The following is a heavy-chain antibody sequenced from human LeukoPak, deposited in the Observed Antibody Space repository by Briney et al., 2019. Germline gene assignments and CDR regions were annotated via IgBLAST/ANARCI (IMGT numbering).Heavy chain of an antibody. Sequence: GESLRLTCAASGFTFNSHWMNWVRQAPGKGLEWISYISSRSTYTNYADSVKGRFTVSRDNARKSVSLQMSSLRAEDTAVYYCARDFRSLLPDYWGQGTLVTVSS. CDR1: GFTFNSHW. CDR2: ISSRSTYT. J-gene: IGHJ4*02. D-gene: IGHD2-21*02. V-gene: IGHV3-21*05. CDR3: ARDFRSLLPDY.